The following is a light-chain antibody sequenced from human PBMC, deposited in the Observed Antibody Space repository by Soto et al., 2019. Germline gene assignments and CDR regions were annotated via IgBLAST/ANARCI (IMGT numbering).Light chain of an antibody. V-gene: IGKV3-20*01. CDR2: GAS. CDR1: QTVSNKY. J-gene: IGKJ1*01. Sequence: EVVLTQSPDTLSLSPGERATLSCRASQTVSNKYLTWYQQKPGQPPRLLTYGASSRATGVPVRFSGSGSGTDFTLTISRLEPEDFAMYYCQHYGASRWTFGQGTKVEIK. CDR3: QHYGASRWT.